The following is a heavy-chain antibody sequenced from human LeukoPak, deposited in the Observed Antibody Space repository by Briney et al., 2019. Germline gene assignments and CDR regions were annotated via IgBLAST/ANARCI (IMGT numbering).Heavy chain of an antibody. CDR2: ISSSSSTI. V-gene: IGHV3-48*01. Sequence: GGSLRLSCAASGFTFSSYSMNWVRQAPGKGLEWVSYISSSSSTIYYAGSVKGRFTISRDNAKNSLYLQMNSLRAEDTAVYYCARDQWSSGSFPPVDAFDIWGQGTMVTVSS. J-gene: IGHJ3*02. CDR3: ARDQWSSGSFPPVDAFDI. CDR1: GFTFSSYS. D-gene: IGHD1-26*01.